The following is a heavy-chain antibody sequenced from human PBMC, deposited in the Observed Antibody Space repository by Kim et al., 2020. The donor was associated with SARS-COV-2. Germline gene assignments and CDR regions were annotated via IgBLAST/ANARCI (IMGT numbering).Heavy chain of an antibody. V-gene: IGHV1-58*01. CDR2: IVVGSGNT. CDR1: GFTFTSSA. J-gene: IGHJ3*02. CDR3: AAAGGVTMSPPAIDAFDI. Sequence: SVKVSCKASGFTFTSSAVQWVRQARGQRLEWIGWIVVGSGNTNYAQKFQERVTITRDMSTSTAYMELSSLRSEDTAVYYCAAAGGVTMSPPAIDAFDIWGQGTMVTVSS. D-gene: IGHD3-22*01.